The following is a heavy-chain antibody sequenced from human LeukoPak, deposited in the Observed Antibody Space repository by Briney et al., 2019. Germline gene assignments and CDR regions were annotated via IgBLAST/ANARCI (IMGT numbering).Heavy chain of an antibody. V-gene: IGHV1-24*01. CDR1: GYTLTELS. CDR3: ATSDILTGYYNVHDAFDI. CDR2: FDPEDGET. Sequence: ASVKVSCKVSGYTLTELSMHWVRQAPGKGLEWMGGFDPEDGETIYAQKFQGRVTMTEDTSTDTAYMELSSLRSEDTAVYYCATSDILTGYYNVHDAFDIWGQGTMVTVSS. D-gene: IGHD3-9*01. J-gene: IGHJ3*02.